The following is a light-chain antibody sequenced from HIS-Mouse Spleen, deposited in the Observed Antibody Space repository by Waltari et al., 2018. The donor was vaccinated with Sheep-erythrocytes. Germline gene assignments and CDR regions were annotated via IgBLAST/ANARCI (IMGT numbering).Light chain of an antibody. J-gene: IGLJ2*01. CDR1: ALPKKH. CDR2: EDS. V-gene: IGLV3-10*01. CDR3: YSTDSSGNHRV. Sequence: SYELTQPPSVSVSPGQTARITCSGDALPKKHAYWYQQKSGQDPVLVIYEDSKRPSGIPERFSGSSSGTMATLTISGAQVEDEADYYCYSTDSSGNHRVFGGGTKLTVL.